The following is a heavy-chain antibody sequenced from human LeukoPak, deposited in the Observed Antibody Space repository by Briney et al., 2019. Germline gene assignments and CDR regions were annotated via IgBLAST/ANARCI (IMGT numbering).Heavy chain of an antibody. D-gene: IGHD3-22*01. CDR1: GGTFSSYA. J-gene: IGHJ4*02. CDR2: IIPILGIA. Sequence: ASVKVSCKASGGTFSSYAISWVRQAPGQGLEWMGRIIPILGIANYAQKFQGRVTITADKSTSTAYMELSSLRSEDTAVYYCAGGFNYYDSSGYYPPMTGWGQGTLVTVSS. V-gene: IGHV1-69*04. CDR3: AGGFNYYDSSGYYPPMTG.